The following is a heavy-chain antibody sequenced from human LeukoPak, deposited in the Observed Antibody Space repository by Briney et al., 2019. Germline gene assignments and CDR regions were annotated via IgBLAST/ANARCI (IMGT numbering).Heavy chain of an antibody. J-gene: IGHJ1*01. Sequence: GGSLRLSCAASGFTFSSYAMSWVRQAPGKGLEWVSAISGSGGGTYYADSVKGRFTISRDNAKNSLYLQMNSLRAEDTAVYYCARGRLRYFDWLGDFQHWGQGTLVTVSS. CDR2: ISGSGGGT. D-gene: IGHD3-9*01. V-gene: IGHV3-23*01. CDR3: ARGRLRYFDWLGDFQH. CDR1: GFTFSSYA.